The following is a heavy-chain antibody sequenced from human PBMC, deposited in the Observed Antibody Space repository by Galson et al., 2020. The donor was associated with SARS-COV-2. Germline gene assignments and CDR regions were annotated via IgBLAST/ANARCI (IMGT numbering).Heavy chain of an antibody. V-gene: IGHV3-23*01. D-gene: IGHD3-10*01. J-gene: IGHJ4*02. Sequence: GESLKISCTASGFTFSNYAMTWARQAPGKGLEWVSVISGSGDRTYYVDSVRGRFTISRDNSKNTLSLQMNSLRAEDTAVYYCTKRPSGSGSYYGAFDYWGKGTLVTVSS. CDR3: TKRPSGSGSYYGAFDY. CDR2: ISGSGDRT. CDR1: GFTFSNYA.